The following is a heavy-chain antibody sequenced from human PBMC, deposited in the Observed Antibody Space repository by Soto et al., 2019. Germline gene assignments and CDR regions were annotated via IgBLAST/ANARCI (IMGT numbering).Heavy chain of an antibody. V-gene: IGHV3-30*03. CDR1: GFTFSNYG. J-gene: IGHJ6*02. D-gene: IGHD3-22*01. CDR3: ARDRGYYYDSSGYYGPYYYGLDV. Sequence: GGSLRLSCAASGFTFSNYGMHWVRQAPGKGLEWVAVISYDGINKYYADSVKGRFTISRDNAKNSLYLQMNSLRAEDTAVYYCARDRGYYYDSSGYYGPYYYGLDVWGQGTTVTVSS. CDR2: ISYDGINK.